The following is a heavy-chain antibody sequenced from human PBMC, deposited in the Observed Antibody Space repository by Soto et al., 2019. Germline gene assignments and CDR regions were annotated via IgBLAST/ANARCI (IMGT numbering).Heavy chain of an antibody. Sequence: GGSLRLSCAASGFTFSSYGMHWVRQAPGKGLEWVAVISYDGSNKYYADSVKGRFTISRDNSKNTLYLQMNSLRAEDTAVYYCAKSVSYGDYEGSYFDYWGQGTLVTVSS. V-gene: IGHV3-30*18. CDR1: GFTFSSYG. J-gene: IGHJ4*02. CDR2: ISYDGSNK. D-gene: IGHD4-17*01. CDR3: AKSVSYGDYEGSYFDY.